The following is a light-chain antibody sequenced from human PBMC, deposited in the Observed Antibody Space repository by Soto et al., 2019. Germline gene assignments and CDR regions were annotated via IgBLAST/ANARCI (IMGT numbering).Light chain of an antibody. CDR1: QSVSSY. J-gene: IGKJ5*01. Sequence: ELVLIQSPATLSLSPGERATLSCRASQSVSSYLAWYQQKPGQAPMRLIYDASNRATGIPARFSGSGSGTDLTLTISSLAPEDFAVYYCQQRRNWPPITFGQGTRLEIK. CDR2: DAS. V-gene: IGKV3-11*01. CDR3: QQRRNWPPIT.